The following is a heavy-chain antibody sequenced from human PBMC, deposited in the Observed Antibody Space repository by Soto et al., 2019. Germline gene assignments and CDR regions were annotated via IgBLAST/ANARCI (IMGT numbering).Heavy chain of an antibody. V-gene: IGHV4-34*01. J-gene: IGHJ4*02. CDR2: INHSGST. CDR3: EGGSRGYSYGPFSY. Sequence: SETLSLTCAVYGGSFSGYYWSWIRQPPGKGLEWIGEINHSGSTNYNPSLKSRVTISGDTSKNQFSLKLSSVTAADTAVYYCEGGSRGYSYGPFSYWGQGTLVTVSS. D-gene: IGHD5-18*01. CDR1: GGSFSGYY.